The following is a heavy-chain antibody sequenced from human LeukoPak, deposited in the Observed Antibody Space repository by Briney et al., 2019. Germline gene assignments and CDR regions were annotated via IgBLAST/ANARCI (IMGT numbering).Heavy chain of an antibody. CDR3: ARHARRMNWFDP. D-gene: IGHD1-14*01. Sequence: SETLSLTCTVSGGSISSSSYYWGWIRQPPGKGLEWIGSIYYSGSTYYNPSLKSRVTISVDTSKNQFSLKLSSVTAADTAVYYCARHARRMNWFDPLGPGNPGHRLL. J-gene: IGHJ5*02. CDR2: IYYSGST. CDR1: GGSISSSSYY. V-gene: IGHV4-39*01.